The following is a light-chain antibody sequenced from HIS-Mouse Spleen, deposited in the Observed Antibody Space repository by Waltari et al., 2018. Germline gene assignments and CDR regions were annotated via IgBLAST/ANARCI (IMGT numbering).Light chain of an antibody. J-gene: IGLJ3*02. CDR1: SSDVGSYNL. Sequence: QSALTQPASVSGSPGQSITISCTGTSSDVGSYNLVPWYQQHPGKAPKLMIYEGRKRPSGVSNRFSGSKSGNMASLTISGLQAEDEADYYCCSYAGSSTWVFGGGTKLTVL. CDR3: CSYAGSSTWV. CDR2: EGR. V-gene: IGLV2-23*01.